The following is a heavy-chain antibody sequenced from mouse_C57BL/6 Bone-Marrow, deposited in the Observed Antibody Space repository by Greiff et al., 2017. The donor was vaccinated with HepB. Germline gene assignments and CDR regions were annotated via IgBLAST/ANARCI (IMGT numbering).Heavy chain of an antibody. V-gene: IGHV1-69*01. Sequence: QVQLQQPGAELVMPGASVKLSCKASGYTFTSYWMHWVKQRPGQGLEWIGEIDPSDSYTNYNQKFKGKSTLTVYKSSSTAYMQLSSLTSEDSAVYYCAREGTGSFAYWGQGTLVTVSA. D-gene: IGHD4-1*01. CDR3: AREGTGSFAY. CDR2: IDPSDSYT. CDR1: GYTFTSYW. J-gene: IGHJ3*01.